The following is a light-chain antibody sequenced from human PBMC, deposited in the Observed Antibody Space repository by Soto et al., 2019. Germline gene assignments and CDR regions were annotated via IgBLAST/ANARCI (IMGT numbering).Light chain of an antibody. CDR1: QSVDIS. V-gene: IGKV3-15*01. Sequence: EIVLTQSPATLSVSPGERVTLSCRASQSVDISLAWYQHKPGQTPRLLIYDTSTRATGVPARFSGSGSGTEFTLTISSLQSEDFAVYYCQQYNNWPPPITFGQGTRLEIK. CDR2: DTS. CDR3: QQYNNWPPPIT. J-gene: IGKJ5*01.